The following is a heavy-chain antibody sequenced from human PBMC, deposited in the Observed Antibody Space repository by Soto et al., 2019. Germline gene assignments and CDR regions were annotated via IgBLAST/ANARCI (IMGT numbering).Heavy chain of an antibody. Sequence: SVKVSCKASGGTFSSSAISWVRQAPGEGLERMGGIIFFFVTANYAQKLQGIVTITADESTSTPNMELSSLRSEETAVYYCAIGVVDGYYDSSGYYSEAIHIRGQGTMVTVS. CDR2: IIFFFVTA. CDR1: GGTFSSSA. V-gene: IGHV1-69*13. CDR3: AIGVVDGYYDSSGYYSEAIHI. D-gene: IGHD3-22*01. J-gene: IGHJ3*02.